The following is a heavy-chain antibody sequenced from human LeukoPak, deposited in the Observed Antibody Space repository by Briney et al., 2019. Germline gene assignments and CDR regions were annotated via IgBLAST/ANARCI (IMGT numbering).Heavy chain of an antibody. D-gene: IGHD4-17*01. CDR1: GFTFSSYW. J-gene: IGHJ4*02. CDR3: ASVYYGDYVVDY. CDR2: IKQDGSEK. V-gene: IGHV3-7*01. Sequence: GGSLRLSCAASGFTFSSYWMSWARQAPGKGLEWVANIKQDGSEKYYVDSVKGRFTISRDNAKNSLYLQMNSLRAEDTAVYYCASVYYGDYVVDYWGQGTLVTVSS.